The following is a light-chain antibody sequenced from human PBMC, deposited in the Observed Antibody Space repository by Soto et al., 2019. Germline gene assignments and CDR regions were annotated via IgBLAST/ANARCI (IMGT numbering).Light chain of an antibody. CDR2: GAS. V-gene: IGKV3-15*01. J-gene: IGKJ1*01. CDR1: QSVNSN. Sequence: EIVMTQSPATLYASPGERATLSCRASQSVNSNLGWYQQKPGQAPRLLIYGASTRATGIPVRVSGSEYGTEFTLTISSLQSEDVAVYYCQQYNNWLWTFGQGTKVEIK. CDR3: QQYNNWLWT.